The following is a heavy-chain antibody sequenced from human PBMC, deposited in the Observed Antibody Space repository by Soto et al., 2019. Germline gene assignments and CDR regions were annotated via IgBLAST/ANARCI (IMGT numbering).Heavy chain of an antibody. D-gene: IGHD5-12*01. CDR3: ARPRPSRDGYNYLDY. CDR1: GYSFTSYW. CDR2: IYPGDSDT. J-gene: IGHJ4*02. Sequence: PGQSLKISCKGSGYSFTSYWIGWVRQMPGKVLEWMGIIYPGDSDTRYSPSFQGQVTISADKSISTAYLQWSSLKASDTAMYYCARPRPSRDGYNYLDYWGQGTLVTVSS. V-gene: IGHV5-51*01.